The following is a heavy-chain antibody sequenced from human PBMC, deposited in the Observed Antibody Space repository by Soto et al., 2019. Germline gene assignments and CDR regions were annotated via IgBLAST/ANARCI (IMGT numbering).Heavy chain of an antibody. J-gene: IGHJ6*02. Sequence: QVQLVESGGGLVKPGGSLRLSCAGSGFALSDYYMNWIRQAPGKGLEWVAYITSSATTIFYADSVKGRFTISRDNAKNSLYLQMSSLTAEDTAAYDCARDLLPTFATEDYFHYGMDVWGQGTTVTVSS. D-gene: IGHD3-10*02. CDR1: GFALSDYY. V-gene: IGHV3-11*01. CDR3: ARDLLPTFATEDYFHYGMDV. CDR2: ITSSATTI.